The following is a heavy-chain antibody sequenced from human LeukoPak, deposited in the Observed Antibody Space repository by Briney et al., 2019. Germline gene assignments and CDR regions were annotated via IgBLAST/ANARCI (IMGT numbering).Heavy chain of an antibody. V-gene: IGHV3-49*01. CDR3: TRDEPQYYYDSSGYYSYFDY. CDR1: GFTFGDYA. Sequence: GGSLRLSCTASGFTFGDYAMSWFRQAPGKGLEWVGFIRSKAYGGTTEYAASVKGRFTISRDGSKSIAYLQMNSLKPEDTAVYYCTRDEPQYYYDSSGYYSYFDYWGQGTLVTVSS. CDR2: IRSKAYGGTT. D-gene: IGHD3-22*01. J-gene: IGHJ4*02.